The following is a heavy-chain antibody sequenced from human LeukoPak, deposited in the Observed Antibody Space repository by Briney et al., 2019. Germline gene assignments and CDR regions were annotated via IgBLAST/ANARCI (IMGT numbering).Heavy chain of an antibody. V-gene: IGHV3-69-1*01. D-gene: IGHD3-16*01. J-gene: IGHJ4*02. Sequence: KPGRSLRLSCTASGFTFGDYVMSWVRQAPGKGLEWVSIIYSGGSTFYADSVKGRFTISRDNAKNSLFLQMNSLRAEDTAVYYCASRGGATDYWGQGTLVTVSS. CDR3: ASRGGATDY. CDR2: IYSGGST. CDR1: GFTFGDYV.